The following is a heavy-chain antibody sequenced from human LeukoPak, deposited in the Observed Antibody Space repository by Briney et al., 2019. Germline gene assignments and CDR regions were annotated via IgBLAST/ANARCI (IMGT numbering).Heavy chain of an antibody. CDR3: ARDYGNPRHFDY. CDR2: ISSSSSYI. CDR1: GFTFSSYS. Sequence: TGGSLRLSCAASGFTFSSYSMNWVRQAPGKGLEWVSSISSSSSYIYYAASVKGRFTISRDNAKNSLYLQMNSLRAEDTAVYYCARDYGNPRHFDYWGQGTVVTVSS. J-gene: IGHJ4*02. D-gene: IGHD4-11*01. V-gene: IGHV3-21*01.